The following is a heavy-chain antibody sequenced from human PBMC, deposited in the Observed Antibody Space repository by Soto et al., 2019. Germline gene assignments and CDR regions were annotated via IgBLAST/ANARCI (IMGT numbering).Heavy chain of an antibody. J-gene: IGHJ2*01. CDR1: GFTFSNYW. CDR3: ARGIDLYFDL. Sequence: EVQLVESGGDLVQPGGSLSLSCVASGFTFSNYWMHWVRQAPGKGLEWVSRINSDESSSAYADSVKGRFISSRDNDKNSLSLEMNSLRAEDTAVYYCARGIDLYFDLWGRGTLVTVSS. CDR2: INSDESSS. V-gene: IGHV3-74*01.